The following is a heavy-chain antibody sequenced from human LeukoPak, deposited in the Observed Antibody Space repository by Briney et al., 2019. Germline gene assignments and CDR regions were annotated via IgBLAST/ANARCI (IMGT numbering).Heavy chain of an antibody. CDR2: IIPIFGTA. CDR3: ARSGYYGSGSYYNPLYYFDY. D-gene: IGHD3-10*01. J-gene: IGHJ4*02. V-gene: IGHV1-69*05. CDR1: GGTFSSYA. Sequence: SVKVPCKASGGTFSSYAISWVRQAPGQGLEWMGRIIPIFGTANYAQKFQGRVTITTDESTSTAYMELSSLRSEDTAVYYCARSGYYGSGSYYNPLYYFDYWGQGTLVTVSS.